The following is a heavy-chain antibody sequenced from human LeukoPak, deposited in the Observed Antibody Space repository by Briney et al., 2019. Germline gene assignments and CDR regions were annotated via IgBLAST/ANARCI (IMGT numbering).Heavy chain of an antibody. J-gene: IGHJ4*02. D-gene: IGHD6-6*01. CDR1: GFTFSSYE. V-gene: IGHV3-48*03. Sequence: PGGSLTLSCAASGFTFSSYEMNWVRQAPGKGLEWVSYISSSGSTIFYADSVKGRFTISRDNAKNSLYLQMNSLRAEDTAVYYCARLYSSSSGLRASDYWGPGNLVTVSS. CDR3: ARLYSSSSGLRASDY. CDR2: ISSSGSTI.